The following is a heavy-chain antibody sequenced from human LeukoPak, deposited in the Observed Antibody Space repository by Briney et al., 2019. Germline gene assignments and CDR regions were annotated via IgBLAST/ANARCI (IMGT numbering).Heavy chain of an antibody. CDR3: AKLDSVATPYYGMDV. D-gene: IGHD3/OR15-3a*01. J-gene: IGHJ6*02. V-gene: IGHV3-23*01. CDR1: GYTFGTYA. Sequence: GGSLRLTCAGCGYTFGTYAMTWVRLAPGRGLEGVSTPSGDGGAPYYAHSVRGRFSISPDNSKNTVYLQMNSLGAQDTAVYYCAKLDSVATPYYGMDVWGQGTTVTVSS. CDR2: PSGDGGAP.